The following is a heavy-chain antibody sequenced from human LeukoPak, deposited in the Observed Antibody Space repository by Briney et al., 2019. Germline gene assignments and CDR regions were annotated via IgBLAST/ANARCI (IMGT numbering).Heavy chain of an antibody. D-gene: IGHD2-2*01. CDR1: GITFSNYE. CDR2: INPGGSNR. CDR3: ARDQGCTSTNCYSLFFHY. V-gene: IGHV3-48*03. Sequence: PGGSLRLSCAASGITFSNYEMNWVRQAPGKGLEWVSYINPGGSNRFYAGSVRGRFTISRDDAKKSVYLQMNSLRAEDTAVYYCARDQGCTSTNCYSLFFHYWGQGTLVTVSS. J-gene: IGHJ4*02.